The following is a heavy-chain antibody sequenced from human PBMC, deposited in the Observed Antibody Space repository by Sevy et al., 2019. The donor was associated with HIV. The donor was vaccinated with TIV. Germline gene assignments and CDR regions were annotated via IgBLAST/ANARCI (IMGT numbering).Heavy chain of an antibody. V-gene: IGHV3-23*01. CDR3: AKGFCSGATCPRDYYYYGMDV. D-gene: IGHD2-15*01. Sequence: GSLRLSCSASEFTFSSYAMSWVRQAPGKGLEWVSSISGSGRFTYYADFVEGRFIISRDNSKNTLSVQMNSLRAEDTAVYYCAKGFCSGATCPRDYYYYGMDVWGQGTTVTISS. CDR2: ISGSGRFT. CDR1: EFTFSSYA. J-gene: IGHJ6*02.